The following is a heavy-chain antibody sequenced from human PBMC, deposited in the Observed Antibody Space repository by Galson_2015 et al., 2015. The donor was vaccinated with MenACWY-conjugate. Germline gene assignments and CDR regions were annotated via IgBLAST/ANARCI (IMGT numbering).Heavy chain of an antibody. D-gene: IGHD3-16*01. V-gene: IGHV3-48*02. CDR2: IRSCSNSI. CDR1: GFTFSTYT. J-gene: IGHJ4*02. Sequence: SLRLSLAASGFTFSTYTMNWVRQAPGKGLEWVSFIRSCSNSIYYADSVKARFTIYRDNAKNSLYLQMDSLIDEDTAVYYCSRAGGIDYWGQGTLVTVSS. CDR3: SRAGGIDY.